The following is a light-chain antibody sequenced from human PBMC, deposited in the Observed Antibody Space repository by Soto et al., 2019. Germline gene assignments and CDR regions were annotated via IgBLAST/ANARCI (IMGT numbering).Light chain of an antibody. J-gene: IGKJ1*01. CDR2: GAS. V-gene: IGKV3-15*01. CDR3: QQYNNSSRP. Sequence: EIVMTQSPATLSASPGERATLSCRASQSVSSNLAWYQQKPGQAPRLLIYGASTRATGIPARFSGSGSGTDFTPTMTTLHSEAFAVYYSQQYNNSSRPFGQGT. CDR1: QSVSSN.